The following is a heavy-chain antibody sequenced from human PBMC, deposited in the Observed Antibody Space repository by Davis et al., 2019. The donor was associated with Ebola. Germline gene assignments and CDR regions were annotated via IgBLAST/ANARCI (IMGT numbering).Heavy chain of an antibody. Sequence: SETLSLTCTVSGASINSGGYYWSWIRQPPGKGLEWIGEINHSGSTNYNPSLKSRVTISVDTSKNQFSLKLSSVTAADTAVYYCARGRWFDYWGQGTLVTVSS. CDR2: INHSGST. V-gene: IGHV4-34*01. D-gene: IGHD6-13*01. CDR1: GASINSGGYY. CDR3: ARGRWFDY. J-gene: IGHJ4*02.